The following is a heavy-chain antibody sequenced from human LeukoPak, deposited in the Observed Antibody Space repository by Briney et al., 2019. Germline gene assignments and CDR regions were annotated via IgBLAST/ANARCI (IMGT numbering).Heavy chain of an antibody. CDR1: GFTFSGHW. V-gene: IGHV3-7*01. D-gene: IGHD1-14*01. J-gene: IGHJ4*02. Sequence: GGSLRLSCAASGFTFSGHWMSWVRQAPGKGLEWVANINQGGSDKYYVDSVKGRFTISRDNANNSLYLQMNSLRGEDTAVYYCTRDRSRAEDDWGQGTLVTVSS. CDR2: INQGGSDK. CDR3: TRDRSRAEDD.